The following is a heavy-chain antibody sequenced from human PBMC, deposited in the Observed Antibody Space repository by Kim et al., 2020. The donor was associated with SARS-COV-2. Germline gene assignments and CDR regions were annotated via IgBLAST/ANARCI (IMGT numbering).Heavy chain of an antibody. CDR3: AKDRGDSSGTALDY. CDR2: ISYDGSNK. Sequence: GGSLRLSCAASGFTFSSYGMHWVRQAPGKGLEWVAVISYDGSNKYYADSVKGRFTISRDNSKNTLYLQMNSLRAEDTAVYYCAKDRGDSSGTALDYWGQGTLVTVSS. V-gene: IGHV3-30*18. CDR1: GFTFSSYG. D-gene: IGHD3-22*01. J-gene: IGHJ4*02.